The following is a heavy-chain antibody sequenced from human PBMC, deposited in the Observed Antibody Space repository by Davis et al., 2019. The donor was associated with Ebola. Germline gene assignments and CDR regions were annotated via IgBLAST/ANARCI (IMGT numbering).Heavy chain of an antibody. CDR1: GFTFSGSA. CDR3: TRHGMATVTVYFQH. D-gene: IGHD4-11*01. V-gene: IGHV3-73*01. J-gene: IGHJ1*01. CDR2: IRSKANSYAT. Sequence: GESLKISCAASGFTFSGSAMHWVRQASGKGLEWVGRIRSKANSYATAYAASVKGRFTISRDDSKNTAYLQMNSLKTEDTAVYYCTRHGMATVTVYFQHWGQGTLVTVSS.